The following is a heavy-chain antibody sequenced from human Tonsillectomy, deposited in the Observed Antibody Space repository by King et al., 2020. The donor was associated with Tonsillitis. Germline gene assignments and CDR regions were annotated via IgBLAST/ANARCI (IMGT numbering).Heavy chain of an antibody. V-gene: IGHV3-30*01. CDR1: GFTFSSYA. J-gene: IGHJ4*02. D-gene: IGHD5-18*01. CDR2: ISYDGSNK. Sequence: VQLVESGGGVVQPGRSLRLSCAASGFTFSSYAMHWVRQAPGKGLEGVAVISYDGSNKYYADSVKSRFTISRANSKHTLYLQMNSLRAEDTAVYYCAGVTVGGGYSYGSQGAFDYWGQGTLVTVSS. CDR3: AGVTVGGGYSYGSQGAFDY.